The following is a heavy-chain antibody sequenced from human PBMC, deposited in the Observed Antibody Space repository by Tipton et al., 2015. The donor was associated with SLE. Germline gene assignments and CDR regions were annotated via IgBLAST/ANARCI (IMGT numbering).Heavy chain of an antibody. CDR3: EAELERQCFDY. CDR1: GFTFSSYG. Sequence: SLRLSCAASGFTFSSYGMHWVRQAPGKGLEWVALISYAGSNKYYADSVKGRFTISRDNSKNTLYLQMNSLRPEDTAVYYCEAELERQCFDYWGQGTLFTVSS. D-gene: IGHD1-1*01. V-gene: IGHV3-30*03. CDR2: ISYAGSNK. J-gene: IGHJ4*02.